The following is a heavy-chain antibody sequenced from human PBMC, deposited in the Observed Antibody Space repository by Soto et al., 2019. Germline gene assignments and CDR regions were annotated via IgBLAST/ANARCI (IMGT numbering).Heavy chain of an antibody. J-gene: IGHJ3*02. CDR1: GFSLSDNGVG. D-gene: IGHD1-26*01. Sequence: QITLKESGPTLVKRTQTLTLTCTFSGFSLSDNGVGVGWIRQPPGKALEWLALIYWDDEKIYSPSLKTILTITKATTKNQVLLTMTNMDPVDTATYYGAHRLTWDAFDIWGQGTMVTVPS. CDR2: IYWDDEK. V-gene: IGHV2-5*02. CDR3: AHRLTWDAFDI.